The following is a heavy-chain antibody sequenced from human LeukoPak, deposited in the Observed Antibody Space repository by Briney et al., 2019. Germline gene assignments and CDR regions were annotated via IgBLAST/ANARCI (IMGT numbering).Heavy chain of an antibody. CDR2: IYYSGST. Sequence: SETLSLTCTVSSVSMSSYYWSWIRQPPGKGLEWIGYIYYSGSTNYNPSLKSRVTISVDTSKNQFSLKLSSVTAADTAVYYCARYVTTVTTYDYWGQGTRVTVSS. CDR3: ARYVTTVTTYDY. CDR1: SVSMSSYY. J-gene: IGHJ4*02. D-gene: IGHD4-17*01. V-gene: IGHV4-59*01.